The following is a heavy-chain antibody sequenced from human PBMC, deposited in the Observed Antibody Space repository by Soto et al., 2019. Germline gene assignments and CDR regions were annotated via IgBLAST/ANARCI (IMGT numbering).Heavy chain of an antibody. D-gene: IGHD3-3*01. CDR1: GYTFTSYD. CDR3: EXGGRDFWRGPLNYYGMDV. CDR2: MNPNSGNT. Sequence: ASVKGSCKASGYTFTSYDINWVRQATGQGLEWMGWMNPNSGNTGYAQKFQGRVTMTRNTSISTAYMELSSLRSEDTAVYYWEXGGRDFWRGPLNYYGMDVWGQGTTVTXSS. V-gene: IGHV1-8*01. J-gene: IGHJ6*02.